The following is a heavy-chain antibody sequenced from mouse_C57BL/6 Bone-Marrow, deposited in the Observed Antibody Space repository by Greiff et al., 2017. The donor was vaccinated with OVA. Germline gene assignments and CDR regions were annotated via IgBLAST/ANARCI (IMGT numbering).Heavy chain of an antibody. Sequence: EVKLMESGGGLVQPGGSMKLSCVASGFTFSNYWMNWVRQSPEKGLEWVAQIRLKSDNYATHYAESVKGRFTISRDDSKSSVYLQMNNLRAEDTGIYYCTKGFLGPWFAYWGQGTLVTVSA. J-gene: IGHJ3*01. CDR3: TKGFLGPWFAY. CDR2: IRLKSDNYAT. V-gene: IGHV6-3*01. CDR1: GFTFSNYW. D-gene: IGHD4-1*01.